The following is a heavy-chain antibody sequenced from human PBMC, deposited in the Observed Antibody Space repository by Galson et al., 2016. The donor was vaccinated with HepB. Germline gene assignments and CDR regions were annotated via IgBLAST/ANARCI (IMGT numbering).Heavy chain of an antibody. CDR1: GFTFSSYG. Sequence: SLRLSCAGSGFTFSSYGMHWVRQAPGKGLDWVAVIWYDGSTKYYADSMKGRFSISRDNAKNTLFLQMNSLGAEDTAVYYCVTAGPRKVVPRRDFDNWGQGTRVTVSS. V-gene: IGHV3-33*01. CDR2: IWYDGSTK. CDR3: VTAGPRKVVPRRDFDN. J-gene: IGHJ4*02. D-gene: IGHD4-23*01.